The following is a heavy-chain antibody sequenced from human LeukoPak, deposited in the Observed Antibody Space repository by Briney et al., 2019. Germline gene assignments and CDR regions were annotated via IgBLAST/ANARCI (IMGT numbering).Heavy chain of an antibody. D-gene: IGHD3-3*01. Sequence: GGSLRLSCAASGLTFDDYAMHWVRHAPGKGLEWVSGISWNSGSIGYADSVKGRFTISRDNAKNSLYLQMNSLRAEDTALYYCARVRSQIYYGMDVWGQGTTVTVSS. J-gene: IGHJ6*02. CDR1: GLTFDDYA. V-gene: IGHV3-9*01. CDR2: ISWNSGSI. CDR3: ARVRSQIYYGMDV.